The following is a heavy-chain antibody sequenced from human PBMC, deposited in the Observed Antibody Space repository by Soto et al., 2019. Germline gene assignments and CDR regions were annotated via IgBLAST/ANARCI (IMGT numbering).Heavy chain of an antibody. D-gene: IGHD3-10*01. V-gene: IGHV3-9*01. CDR1: GFTFDDYA. CDR3: AKEAGRVYYYYGMDV. Sequence: EVQLVESGGGLVQPGRSLRLSCAASGFTFDDYAMHWVRQAPGKGLEWVSGISWNSGSIGYADSVKGRFTISRDNAKNSLYLQMNSLRAEDTALYYCAKEAGRVYYYYGMDVW. CDR2: ISWNSGSI. J-gene: IGHJ6*01.